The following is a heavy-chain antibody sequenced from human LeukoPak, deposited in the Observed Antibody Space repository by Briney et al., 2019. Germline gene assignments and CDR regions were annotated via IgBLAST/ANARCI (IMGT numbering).Heavy chain of an antibody. J-gene: IGHJ4*02. CDR3: AKSQGYSNYYFDY. CDR2: ISRSGGST. CDR1: GFTFSSYG. Sequence: GGSLRLSCAASGFTFSSYGMSWVRQAPGKGLEWVSGISRSGGSTYYVDSVQGRFTISRDNSKNTLYLQMDSLRAGDTAVYYCAKSQGYSNYYFDYWGQGTLVTVSS. V-gene: IGHV3-23*01. D-gene: IGHD3-9*01.